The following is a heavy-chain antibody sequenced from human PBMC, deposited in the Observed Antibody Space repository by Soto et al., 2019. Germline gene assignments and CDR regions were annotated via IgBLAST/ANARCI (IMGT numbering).Heavy chain of an antibody. Sequence: VQLVESGGGLVKPGGSLRLSCAASGFAFSSYQMNWVRQAPGKGLEWISYITSSGSNMYYADSVKGRFTISRDNAENSLYLQMNSLRPEDTAVYHCARDRVTTFGVVVFDYWGQGTLVSVSS. V-gene: IGHV3-48*03. J-gene: IGHJ4*02. CDR2: ITSSGSNM. D-gene: IGHD3-3*01. CDR1: GFAFSSYQ. CDR3: ARDRVTTFGVVVFDY.